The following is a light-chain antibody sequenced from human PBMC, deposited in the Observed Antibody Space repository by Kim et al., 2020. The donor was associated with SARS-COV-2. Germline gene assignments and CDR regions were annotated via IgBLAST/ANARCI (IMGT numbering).Light chain of an antibody. CDR2: EDD. J-gene: IGLJ2*01. V-gene: IGLV6-57*04. CDR1: SGSIDDNY. Sequence: NFMINKKKEGVECMGKTVTISCTRSSGSIDDNYVQWYQQRPGGVPTTVIYEDDQRPSGVSDRFSGSIDNSSNSASLTISGLRTEDEADYYCQSYNRDNVIFGGGTQLTVL. CDR3: QSYNRDNVI.